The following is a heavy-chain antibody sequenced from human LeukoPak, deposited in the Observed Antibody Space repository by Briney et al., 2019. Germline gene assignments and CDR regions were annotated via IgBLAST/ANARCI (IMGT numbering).Heavy chain of an antibody. D-gene: IGHD3-22*01. CDR3: AKDLEEYGSGWYGDYYDSSGYSL. CDR2: ISGSGGST. V-gene: IGHV3-23*01. J-gene: IGHJ4*02. Sequence: GASLRLSCAASGFTFSSYAMSWVRQAPGKGLEWVSAISGSGGSTYYADSVKGRFTISRDNSKNTLYLQMNSLRAEDTAVYYCAKDLEEYGSGWYGDYYDSSGYSLWGQGTLVTVSS. CDR1: GFTFSSYA.